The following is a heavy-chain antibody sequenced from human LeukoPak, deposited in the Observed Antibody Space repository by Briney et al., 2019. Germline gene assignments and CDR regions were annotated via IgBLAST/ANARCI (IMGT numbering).Heavy chain of an antibody. D-gene: IGHD3-22*01. CDR2: ISSSGSTI. V-gene: IGHV3-48*03. Sequence: GGSLRLSCAASGFTFSSYEMNWVRQAPGKGLEWVSYISSSGSTIYYADSVKGRFTISRDNAKNSLYLQMNSLRAEDTAVYYCARDSYYYDSSGYFPPPFDYWGQGTLVTVSS. J-gene: IGHJ4*02. CDR1: GFTFSSYE. CDR3: ARDSYYYDSSGYFPPPFDY.